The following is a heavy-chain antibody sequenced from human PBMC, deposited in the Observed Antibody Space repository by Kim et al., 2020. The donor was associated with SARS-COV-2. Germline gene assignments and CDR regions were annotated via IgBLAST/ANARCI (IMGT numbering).Heavy chain of an antibody. D-gene: IGHD1-26*01. CDR3: ARAVGAAGLFDY. CDR2: IYYSGST. CDR1: GGSISSYY. Sequence: SETLSLTCTVSGGSISSYYWSWIRQPPGKGLEWIGYIYYSGSTNYNPSLKSRVTISVDTSKNQFSLKLSSVTAADTAVYYCARAVGAAGLFDYWGQGTLVTVSS. V-gene: IGHV4-59*01. J-gene: IGHJ4*02.